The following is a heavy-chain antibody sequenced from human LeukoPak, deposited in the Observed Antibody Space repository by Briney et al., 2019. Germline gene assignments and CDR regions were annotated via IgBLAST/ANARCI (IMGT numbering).Heavy chain of an antibody. J-gene: IGHJ4*02. CDR1: GGSISSYY. V-gene: IGHV4-4*07. CDR3: ARGFIYYYDSSGYLPYFDY. CDR2: IYTSGST. D-gene: IGHD3-22*01. Sequence: SETLSLTCTVSGGSISSYYWSWIRQPAGKGLEWIGRIYTSGSTNYNPSLKSRVTMSVDTSKNQLSLKLSSVTAADTAVYYCARGFIYYYDSSGYLPYFDYWGQGTLVTVSS.